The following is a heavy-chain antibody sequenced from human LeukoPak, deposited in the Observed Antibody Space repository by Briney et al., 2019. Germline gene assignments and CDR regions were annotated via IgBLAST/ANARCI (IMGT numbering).Heavy chain of an antibody. CDR1: VVTFSSYA. Sequence: AVTVSFKASVVTFSSYAISWVRQAPGQGLEWVGGIIPIFGTANYAQKFQGRVTITADESTSTAYMELSSLRSEDTAVYYCARGGVVPAAPYYFDYWGQGTLVTVSS. CDR3: ARGGVVPAAPYYFDY. D-gene: IGHD2-2*01. CDR2: IIPIFGTA. V-gene: IGHV1-69*13. J-gene: IGHJ4*02.